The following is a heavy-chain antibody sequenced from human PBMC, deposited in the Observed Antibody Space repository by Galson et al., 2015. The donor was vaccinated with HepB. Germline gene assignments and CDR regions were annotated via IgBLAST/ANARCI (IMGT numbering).Heavy chain of an antibody. CDR2: FDPEDGET. J-gene: IGHJ5*02. V-gene: IGHV1-24*01. CDR3: ATVEGTMVRGVIINGWFDP. CDR1: GYTLTELS. Sequence: SVKVSCKVSGYTLTELSMHWVRQAPGKGLEWMGGFDPEDGETIYAQKFQGRVTMTEDTSTDTAYMELSSLRSEDTAVYYCATVEGTMVRGVIINGWFDPWGQGTLVTVSS. D-gene: IGHD3-10*01.